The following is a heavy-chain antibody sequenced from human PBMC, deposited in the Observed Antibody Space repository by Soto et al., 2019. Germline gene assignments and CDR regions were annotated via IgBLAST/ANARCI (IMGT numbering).Heavy chain of an antibody. CDR2: IYYSGST. V-gene: IGHV4-30-4*01. Sequence: SETLSLTCTVSGGSISSGDYYWSWIRQPPGKGLEWIGYIYYSGSTYYNPSLKSRVTISADTSKTHFSLRLTSVTAADTAVYYCARETSQNVYSHYGMDVWGQGTTVTVSS. CDR3: ARETSQNVYSHYGMDV. J-gene: IGHJ6*02. CDR1: GGSISSGDYY.